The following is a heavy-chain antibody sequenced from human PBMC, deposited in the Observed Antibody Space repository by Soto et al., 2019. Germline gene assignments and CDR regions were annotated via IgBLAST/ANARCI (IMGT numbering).Heavy chain of an antibody. CDR2: ISSSSSYI. J-gene: IGHJ4*02. CDR3: ARPRVGATAFDY. V-gene: IGHV3-21*01. Sequence: GGSLRLSCAASGFTFSSYSMNWVRQAPGKGLEWVSSISSSSSYIYYADSVKGRFTISRDNAKNSLYLQMNSLRAEDTAVYYCARPRVGATAFDYWGQGTLVTVSS. D-gene: IGHD1-26*01. CDR1: GFTFSSYS.